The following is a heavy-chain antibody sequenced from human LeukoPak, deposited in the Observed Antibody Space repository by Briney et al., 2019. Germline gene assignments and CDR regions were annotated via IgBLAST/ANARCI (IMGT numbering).Heavy chain of an antibody. CDR3: VRGNFGPAQWFDP. CDR2: ISWNSGSI. V-gene: IGHV3-9*03. D-gene: IGHD3/OR15-3a*01. Sequence: GRSLRLSCAASGFTFDDYAMHWVRQAPGKGLEWVSGISWNSGSIGYADSVKGRFTISRDNAKNSLYLQMNSLRAEDMALYYCVRGNFGPAQWFDPWGQGTLVTVSS. CDR1: GFTFDDYA. J-gene: IGHJ5*02.